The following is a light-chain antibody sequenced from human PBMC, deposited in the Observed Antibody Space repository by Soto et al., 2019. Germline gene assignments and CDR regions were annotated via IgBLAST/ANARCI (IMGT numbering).Light chain of an antibody. Sequence: EIVITQSPATLSLSPGERATLSCRASQSVSGNFAWYQQKPGQAPRLLIYGASTRATGIPASFSGSGSGTEFTLTISSLQSEDFAVYYYQQYNDWPPITFGQGTLLEIK. CDR1: QSVSGN. J-gene: IGKJ5*01. CDR3: QQYNDWPPIT. CDR2: GAS. V-gene: IGKV3-15*01.